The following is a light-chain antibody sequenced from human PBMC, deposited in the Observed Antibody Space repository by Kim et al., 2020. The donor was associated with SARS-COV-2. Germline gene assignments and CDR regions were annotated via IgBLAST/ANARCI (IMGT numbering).Light chain of an antibody. J-gene: IGKJ2*02. CDR3: QQYSTSPGT. V-gene: IGKV3-20*01. Sequence: EIVLTQSPGTLSLSPGERATLSCRASQSVTSSNLAWYQQKPGQAPRLLIYGASSRTTDIPDRFSGSGSGTDFTLTISRLDPEDFAVYYCQQYSTSPGTFGQGTQAGD. CDR2: GAS. CDR1: QSVTSSN.